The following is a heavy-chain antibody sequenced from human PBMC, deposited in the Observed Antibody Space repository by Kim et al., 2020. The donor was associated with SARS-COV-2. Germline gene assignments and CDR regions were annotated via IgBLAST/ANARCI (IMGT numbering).Heavy chain of an antibody. CDR3: ARDLNWDTAMAYYYYYGMDV. V-gene: IGHV3-48*04. J-gene: IGHJ6*02. D-gene: IGHD5-18*01. CDR2: ISSSSSTI. Sequence: GGSLRLSCAASGFTFSSYSMNWVRQAPGKGLEWVSYISSSSSTIYYADSVKGRFTISRDNAKNSLYLQMNSLRAEDTAVYYCARDLNWDTAMAYYYYYGMDVWGQGTTVTVSS. CDR1: GFTFSSYS.